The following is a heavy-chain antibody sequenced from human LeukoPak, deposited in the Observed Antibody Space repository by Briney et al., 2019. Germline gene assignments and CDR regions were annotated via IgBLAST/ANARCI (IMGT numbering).Heavy chain of an antibody. CDR1: GYTFTSYY. D-gene: IGHD5-12*01. Sequence: ASVKVSCKASGYTFTSYYMHWVRQAPGQGLEWMGIINPSGGSTSYAQKFQGRVTMTRDMSTSTVYMELSSLRSEDTAVYYCARVVYSGYDFRGAMDVWGKGTTVTVSS. J-gene: IGHJ6*03. CDR2: INPSGGST. CDR3: ARVVYSGYDFRGAMDV. V-gene: IGHV1-46*01.